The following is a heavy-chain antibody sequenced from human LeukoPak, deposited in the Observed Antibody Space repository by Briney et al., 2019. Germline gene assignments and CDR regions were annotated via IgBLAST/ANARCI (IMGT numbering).Heavy chain of an antibody. CDR3: SGSYYSGFDY. CDR2: TRYDGSNK. CDR1: GFTFSSYG. D-gene: IGHD3-10*01. V-gene: IGHV3-30*02. J-gene: IGHJ4*02. Sequence: GGSLRLSCAASGFTFSSYGMHWVRQAPGKGLEWVAFTRYDGSNKYYADSVKGRFTISRDNSKNTLYLQMNSLRAEDTAVYYCSGSYYSGFDYWGQGNLVTVSS.